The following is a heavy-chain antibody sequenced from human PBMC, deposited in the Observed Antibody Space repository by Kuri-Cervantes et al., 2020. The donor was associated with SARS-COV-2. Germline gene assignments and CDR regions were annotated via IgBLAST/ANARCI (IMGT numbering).Heavy chain of an antibody. Sequence: SETLSLTCTVTGDSVNSINYYWTWIRQPPGKGLEWIGYIYYNGGTNYNPSLKSRVTISIDTSKNQFSLKLSSVTAADTAVYYCARASCSSTSCYGWFDPWGQGTLVTVSS. CDR3: ARASCSSTSCYGWFDP. CDR2: IYYNGGT. J-gene: IGHJ5*02. D-gene: IGHD2-2*01. CDR1: GDSVNSINYY. V-gene: IGHV4-61*01.